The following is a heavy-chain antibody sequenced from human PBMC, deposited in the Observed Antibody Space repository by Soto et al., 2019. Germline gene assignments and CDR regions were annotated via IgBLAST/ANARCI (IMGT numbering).Heavy chain of an antibody. V-gene: IGHV3-7*03. CDR3: ARDLIRGSGYDSGAFDI. CDR2: IKQDGSEI. CDR1: GFSFGASW. D-gene: IGHD5-12*01. Sequence: GGSLRLSCAASGFSFGASWMAWDRQAPGKGLEWVADIKQDGSEINYVDSVKGRVTISRDNAKNSLYLQMDSLRSEDTAVYYCARDLIRGSGYDSGAFDIWGQGTMVTVSS. J-gene: IGHJ3*02.